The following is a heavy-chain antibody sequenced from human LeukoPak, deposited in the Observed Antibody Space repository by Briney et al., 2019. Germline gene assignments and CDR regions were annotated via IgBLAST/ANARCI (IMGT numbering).Heavy chain of an antibody. V-gene: IGHV1-69*04. Sequence: ASVKVSCKASGGTFSSYAISWVRQAPGQGLELMGRIIPILGIANYAQEFQGRVTITADKYTSTAYMELSSLRSEDTAVYYCARVASFGSGSPYGMDVWGQGTTVTVCS. CDR1: GGTFSSYA. D-gene: IGHD3-10*01. J-gene: IGHJ6*02. CDR3: ARVASFGSGSPYGMDV. CDR2: IIPILGIA.